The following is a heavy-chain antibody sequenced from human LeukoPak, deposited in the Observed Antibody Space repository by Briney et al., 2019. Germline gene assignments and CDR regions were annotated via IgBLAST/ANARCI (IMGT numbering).Heavy chain of an antibody. CDR3: ARDALLWFGGNDAFDI. CDR1: GGSISSGTYY. J-gene: IGHJ3*02. V-gene: IGHV4-61*02. Sequence: KPSETLSLTCTVSGGSISSGTYYWTWIRQPAGKGLEWIGRIYSSGSTSYNPSLDSRVRISIDTSKNQFSLKLSSVTAADTAVYYCARDALLWFGGNDAFDIWGQGTMVTVSS. D-gene: IGHD3-10*01. CDR2: IYSSGST.